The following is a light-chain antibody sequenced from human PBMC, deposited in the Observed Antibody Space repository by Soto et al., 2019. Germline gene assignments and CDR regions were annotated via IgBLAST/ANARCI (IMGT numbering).Light chain of an antibody. J-gene: IGKJ2*01. V-gene: IGKV3-11*01. Sequence: DIVLTQSPGTLSLSPGERVTLSCRASQSINNYLAWYQQKPGQAPRLLIYDASNRATGIPSRFSGRGSGTDFTLRISGLEPEDFATYYCQQRAGWPYTFCQGTRLEIK. CDR3: QQRAGWPYT. CDR1: QSINNY. CDR2: DAS.